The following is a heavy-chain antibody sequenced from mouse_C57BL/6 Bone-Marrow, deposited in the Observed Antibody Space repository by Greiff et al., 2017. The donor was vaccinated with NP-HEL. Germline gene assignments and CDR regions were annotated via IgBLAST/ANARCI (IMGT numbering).Heavy chain of an antibody. CDR3: ARVVDHYFDY. Sequence: VMLVESGAELARPGASVKLSCKASGYTFTSYGISWVKQRTGQGLEWIGEIYPRSGNTYYNEKFKGKATLTADKSSSTAYMELRSLTSEDSAVYFCARVVDHYFDYWGQGTTLTVSS. D-gene: IGHD1-1*02. V-gene: IGHV1-81*01. CDR2: IYPRSGNT. J-gene: IGHJ2*01. CDR1: GYTFTSYG.